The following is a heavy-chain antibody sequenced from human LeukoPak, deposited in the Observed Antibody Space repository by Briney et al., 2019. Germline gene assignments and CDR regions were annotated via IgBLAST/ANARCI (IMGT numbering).Heavy chain of an antibody. CDR1: GFTFSNYA. CDR3: ATSGLSRFGF. J-gene: IGHJ4*02. CDR2: FSGSGGST. Sequence: GGSLRLSCAASGFTFSNYAMSWVRQAPGKGLEWVSAFSGSGGSTYYADSVKGRFTISRDNSKNTLYLQMNSLRAGDTAVYYCATSGLSRFGFWGQGTLVTVSS. V-gene: IGHV3-23*01. D-gene: IGHD2/OR15-2a*01.